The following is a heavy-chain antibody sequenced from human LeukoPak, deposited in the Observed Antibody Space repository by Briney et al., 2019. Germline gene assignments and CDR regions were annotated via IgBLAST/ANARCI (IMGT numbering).Heavy chain of an antibody. CDR2: INHSGST. D-gene: IGHD3-22*01. V-gene: IGHV4-34*01. CDR1: GGSFSGYY. J-gene: IGHJ4*02. Sequence: KPSETLSLTCAVYGGSFSGYYWSWIRQPPGKGLEWIGEINHSGSTNYNPSLKSRVTISVDASKNPFSLKLSSVTAADTAVYYCARGKRGYYYDSSGYYPFGYWGQGTLVTVSS. CDR3: ARGKRGYYYDSSGYYPFGY.